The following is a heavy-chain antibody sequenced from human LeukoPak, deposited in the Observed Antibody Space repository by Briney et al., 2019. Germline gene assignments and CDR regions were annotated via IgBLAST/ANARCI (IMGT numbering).Heavy chain of an antibody. CDR1: GFTFKKYW. V-gene: IGHV3-7*01. CDR3: ARHQSHYGDPSFDS. J-gene: IGHJ4*02. CDR2: IKEDGSET. D-gene: IGHD4-17*01. Sequence: PGGSLRLSCAASGFTFKKYWMNWVRQVPGKGLESLANIKEDGSETYYADSVKGRFTISRDNPKNLLFLQISSLRVEDTAVYYCARHQSHYGDPSFDSWGQGTLVTVSS.